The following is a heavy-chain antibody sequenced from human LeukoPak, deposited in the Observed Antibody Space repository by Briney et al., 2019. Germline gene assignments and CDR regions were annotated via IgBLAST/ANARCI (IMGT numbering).Heavy chain of an antibody. J-gene: IGHJ6*03. CDR3: ARDSSSYYYYYYMDV. CDR2: ISSLSGTI. CDR1: GFTFSSYS. D-gene: IGHD6-13*01. V-gene: IGHV3-48*01. Sequence: GGSLRLSCAASGFTFSSYSMNWVRQAPGEGLEWVSYISSLSGTIYYADSVKGRFTISRDNAKNSLYLQMDSLRAEDTAVYYCARDSSSYYYYYYMDVWGKGTTVTISS.